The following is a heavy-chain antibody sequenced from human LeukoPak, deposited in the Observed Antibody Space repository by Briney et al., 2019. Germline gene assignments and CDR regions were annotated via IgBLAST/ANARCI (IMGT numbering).Heavy chain of an antibody. Sequence: SETLSLTCTVSGGSISGYYWSWIRQPAGKGLEWIGRTYTSGSTNYSPSLKSRVTMSVDTSKNQFSLRLTSVTAADTAVYYCARGLYNWNHFFDYWGQGTLVTVSS. J-gene: IGHJ4*02. CDR2: TYTSGST. V-gene: IGHV4-4*07. CDR1: GGSISGYY. CDR3: ARGLYNWNHFFDY. D-gene: IGHD1-20*01.